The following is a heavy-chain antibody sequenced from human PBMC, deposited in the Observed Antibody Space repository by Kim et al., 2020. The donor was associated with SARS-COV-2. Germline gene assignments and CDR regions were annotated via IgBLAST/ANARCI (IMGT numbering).Heavy chain of an antibody. Sequence: GGSLRLSCAASGFTFSSYGMHWVRQAPGKGLEWVAVISYDGSNKYYADSVKGRFTISRDNSKNTLYLQMNSLRAEDTAVYYCAKDPGGPLAAAGTAGYYYGMDVWGQGTTVTVSS. CDR2: ISYDGSNK. J-gene: IGHJ6*02. D-gene: IGHD6-13*01. CDR1: GFTFSSYG. CDR3: AKDPGGPLAAAGTAGYYYGMDV. V-gene: IGHV3-30*18.